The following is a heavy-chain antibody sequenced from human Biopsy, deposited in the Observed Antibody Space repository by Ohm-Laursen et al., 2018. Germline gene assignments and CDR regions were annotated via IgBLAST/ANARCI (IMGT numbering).Heavy chain of an antibody. CDR2: FAPENGKT. D-gene: IGHD1-1*01. J-gene: IGHJ4*02. CDR1: GYTLTELS. CDR3: AADINVWNVNY. V-gene: IGHV1-24*01. Sequence: ASVKVSCKVSGYTLTELSMHWVRQAPGKGLEWMGGFAPENGKTDYAQNFQARVSMTEDTSTDTAYMELSSLRSEDTAVYYCAADINVWNVNYWGQGTQVPVSS.